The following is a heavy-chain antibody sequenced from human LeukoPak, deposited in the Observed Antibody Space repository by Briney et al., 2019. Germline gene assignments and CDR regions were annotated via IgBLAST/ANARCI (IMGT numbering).Heavy chain of an antibody. J-gene: IGHJ5*02. D-gene: IGHD4-23*01. Sequence: ASVKVSCKASGGTFSNYAISWVRQAPGQRLEWMGGIIPIFDTANYAQKFQGRVTITADESTSTAYMELSSLRSEDTAVYYCARPPPPPTTVITPGSFNNWFDPWGQGTLVTVSS. V-gene: IGHV1-69*01. CDR1: GGTFSNYA. CDR2: IIPIFDTA. CDR3: ARPPPPPTTVITPGSFNNWFDP.